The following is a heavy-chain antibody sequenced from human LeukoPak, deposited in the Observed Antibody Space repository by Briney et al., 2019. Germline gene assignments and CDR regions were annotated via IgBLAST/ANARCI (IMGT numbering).Heavy chain of an antibody. CDR1: GFTFSNGW. Sequence: GGSLRLSCAASGFTFSNGWMSWVRQAPRKGLEWVGQIKTESDGATTDYAAPVKGRFTISRDDSKNTLFLQMNSLKTEDTALYYCTWSGLKIESWGQGTLVTVSA. CDR3: TWSGLKIES. J-gene: IGHJ4*02. CDR2: IKTESDGATT. D-gene: IGHD3-3*01. V-gene: IGHV3-15*01.